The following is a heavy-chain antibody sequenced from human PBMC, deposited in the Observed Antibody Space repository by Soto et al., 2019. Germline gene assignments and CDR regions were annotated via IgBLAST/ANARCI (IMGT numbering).Heavy chain of an antibody. CDR1: GFSLSTRGVG. D-gene: IGHD5-18*01. CDR3: AHRPRGYSYYFDY. CDR2: LYWDDDK. Sequence: QITLKESGPTLVKPTQTLTLTCTFSGFSLSTRGVGVGWIRQPLGKPLEWLALLYWDDDKGYSPSLKSRLTITKDTSKTQVVLTVTNMDPVDTATYYCAHRPRGYSYYFDYWGQGTLVTVSS. V-gene: IGHV2-5*02. J-gene: IGHJ4*02.